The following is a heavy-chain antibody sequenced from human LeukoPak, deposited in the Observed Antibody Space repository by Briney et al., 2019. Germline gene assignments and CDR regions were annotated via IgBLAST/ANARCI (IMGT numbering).Heavy chain of an antibody. Sequence: PSETLSLTCAVYGGTFSGYYWSWIRQPPGKRLERVRESNDSGGTNYNPSLKSRVTISADKSKNQVSLKLTSMTAADTAVYYCARLSVIVGSTLEYYYYYMDVWGQGTTVTVSS. CDR3: ARLSVIVGSTLEYYYYYMDV. D-gene: IGHD1-26*01. J-gene: IGHJ6*03. V-gene: IGHV4-34*01. CDR1: GGTFSGYY. CDR2: SNDSGGT.